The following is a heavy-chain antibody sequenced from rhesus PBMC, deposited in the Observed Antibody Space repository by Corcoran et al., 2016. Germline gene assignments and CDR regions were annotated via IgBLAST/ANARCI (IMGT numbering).Heavy chain of an antibody. J-gene: IGHJ4*01. V-gene: IGHV4-106*01. Sequence: QVQLQESGPGLVKPSETLSLTCTVSGGSISDSYYWTWIRQPPGKGLEWMGRIYGGGGSTNNNPPLKRRGTISRYTSKNQFALKRSSVTAAYTAVYYCARVPHDYDISSRYNDYWGQGVLVTVSS. CDR2: IYGGGGST. D-gene: IGHD3-40*01. CDR3: ARVPHDYDISSRYNDY. CDR1: GGSISDSYY.